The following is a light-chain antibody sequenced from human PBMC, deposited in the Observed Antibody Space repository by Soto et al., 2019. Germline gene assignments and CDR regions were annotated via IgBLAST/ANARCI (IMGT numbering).Light chain of an antibody. V-gene: IGKV3-11*01. J-gene: IGKJ1*01. CDR3: QQRSNL. CDR2: DAS. Sequence: EIVLTQSPATLSLSPGERATLSCRASQSVSSYLAWYQQKPGQAPRLLIYDASNRATGIPARFSGSGSGTDFTLTISSLEPEDFVVYYCQQRSNLFGQGTKVEIK. CDR1: QSVSSY.